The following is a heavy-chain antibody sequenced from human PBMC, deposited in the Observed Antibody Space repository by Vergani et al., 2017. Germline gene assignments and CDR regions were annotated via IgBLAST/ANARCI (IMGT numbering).Heavy chain of an antibody. D-gene: IGHD5-18*01. CDR1: GFTFSSYA. V-gene: IGHV3-30*04. Sequence: VQLLESGGGLVQPGGSLRLSCAASGFTFSSYAMSWARQAPGKGLEWVAVISYDGSNKYYADSVKGRFTISRDNSKNTLYLQMNSLRAEDTAVYYCARDQYSYEYYYYYYGMDVWGQGTTVTVSS. CDR2: ISYDGSNK. CDR3: ARDQYSYEYYYYYYGMDV. J-gene: IGHJ6*02.